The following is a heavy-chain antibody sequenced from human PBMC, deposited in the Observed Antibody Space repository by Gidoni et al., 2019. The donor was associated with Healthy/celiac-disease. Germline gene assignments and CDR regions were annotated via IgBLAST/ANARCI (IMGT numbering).Heavy chain of an antibody. Sequence: QVQLVQSGAEVQTPVASVTVSCNASVYTFTSHYMHWVRQAPGQGLEWMGRINPSGGSTSYAQKFQGRVTMTRDTSTSTVYMELSSLRSEDTAVYYCARGNQGAFIDYWGQGTLVTVSS. J-gene: IGHJ4*02. CDR2: INPSGGST. D-gene: IGHD1-26*01. CDR3: ARGNQGAFIDY. CDR1: VYTFTSHY. V-gene: IGHV1-46*01.